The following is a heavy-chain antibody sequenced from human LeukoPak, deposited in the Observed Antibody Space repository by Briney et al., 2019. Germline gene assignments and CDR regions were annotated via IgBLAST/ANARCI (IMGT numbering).Heavy chain of an antibody. CDR2: IWYDGSYK. CDR3: ARDRRGYDSSGYYDY. D-gene: IGHD3-22*01. CDR1: GFTFSSYG. V-gene: IGHV3-33*01. J-gene: IGHJ4*02. Sequence: GGSLRLSCAPSGFTFSSYGMHWVRQAPGKGLEWVAVIWYDGSYKYYADSVKGRFTISRDNSKNTLYLQMNSLRAEGTAVYYCARDRRGYDSSGYYDYWGQGTLVTVSS.